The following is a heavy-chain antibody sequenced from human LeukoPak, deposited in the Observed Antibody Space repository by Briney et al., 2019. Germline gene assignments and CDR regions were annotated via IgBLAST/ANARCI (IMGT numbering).Heavy chain of an antibody. CDR1: GFTFSNYW. Sequence: GGSLRLSCAASGFTFSNYWMHWVRQAPGKGLVWVSRINPDGSSTDYADSVKGRFTISRDNSKNTLYFEMSSLRVEDTAVYYCVKSPGSGWPVWGQGTLLTVSS. J-gene: IGHJ4*02. V-gene: IGHV3-74*01. CDR3: VKSPGSGWPV. D-gene: IGHD6-19*01. CDR2: INPDGSST.